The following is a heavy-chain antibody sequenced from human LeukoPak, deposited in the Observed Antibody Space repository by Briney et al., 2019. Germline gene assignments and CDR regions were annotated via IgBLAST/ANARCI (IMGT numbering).Heavy chain of an antibody. CDR1: GCSFTDYW. Sequence: GESLKISCKGSGCSFTDYWIGWVCQMPGKGLEWVGIIYPGDSDTRYSPSFQGQVTISADKSISTAYLQWDSLKASDTAMYYCAVGTFGSGSFYGPPFDFWGQGTLVTVSP. CDR2: IYPGDSDT. CDR3: AVGTFGSGSFYGPPFDF. D-gene: IGHD3-10*01. J-gene: IGHJ4*02. V-gene: IGHV5-51*01.